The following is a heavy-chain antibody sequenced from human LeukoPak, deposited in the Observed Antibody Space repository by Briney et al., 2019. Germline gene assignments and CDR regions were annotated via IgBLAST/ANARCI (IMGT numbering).Heavy chain of an antibody. Sequence: PGGXLRLSCAASGFTFSSYWMHWVRQAPGKGLVWVSRINSDGSSTIYADSVKGRFTISRDNAKNTLYLQMNSLRAEDTAVYYCARDPEWLLYRYLDYWGQGTLVTVSS. CDR3: ARDPEWLLYRYLDY. D-gene: IGHD3-3*01. CDR2: INSDGSST. V-gene: IGHV3-74*01. CDR1: GFTFSSYW. J-gene: IGHJ4*02.